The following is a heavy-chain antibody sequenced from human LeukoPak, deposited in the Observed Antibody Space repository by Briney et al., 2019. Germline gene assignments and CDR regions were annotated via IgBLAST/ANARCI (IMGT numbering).Heavy chain of an antibody. CDR1: GGSISSDSYY. Sequence: SETLSLTCTVSGGSISSDSYYWGWIRQPPGKGLEWIGSMYYGGSTYNSPSLKSRVTISVDTSRDQFSLKLSSVTAADTGIYYCTRHHRDGAFDYWGQGTLVTVSS. D-gene: IGHD5-24*01. CDR3: TRHHRDGAFDY. CDR2: MYYGGST. V-gene: IGHV4-39*01. J-gene: IGHJ4*02.